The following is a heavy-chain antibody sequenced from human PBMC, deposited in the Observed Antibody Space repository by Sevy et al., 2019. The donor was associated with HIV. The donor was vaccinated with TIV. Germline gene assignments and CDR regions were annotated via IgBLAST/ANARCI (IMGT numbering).Heavy chain of an antibody. CDR1: GYTFTSYD. Sequence: ASVKVSCKASGYTFTSYDINWVRQATGQGLEWMGWMNPNSGNTGYAQKFQGIVTMTRNTSISTAYMELSSLRSEDTXVXXXXXXXVTTLWFDPWGQGTLVTVSS. J-gene: IGHJ5*02. CDR2: MNPNSGNT. D-gene: IGHD4-4*01. V-gene: IGHV1-8*01. CDR3: XXXXVTTLWFDP.